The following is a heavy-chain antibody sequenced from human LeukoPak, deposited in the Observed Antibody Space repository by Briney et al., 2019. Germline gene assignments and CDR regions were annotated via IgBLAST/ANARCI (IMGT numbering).Heavy chain of an antibody. J-gene: IGHJ6*03. CDR2: IYTSGST. V-gene: IGHV4-61*02. Sequence: SETLSLTCTVSGGSISSGSYYWSWIRQPAGKGLEWIGRIYTSGSTNYNPSLKSRVTISVDTSKNQFSLKLSSVTAADTAVYYCARDGAAAGIGYYYYYMDVWGKGTTVTISS. CDR3: ARDGAAAGIGYYYYYMDV. D-gene: IGHD6-13*01. CDR1: GGSISSGSYY.